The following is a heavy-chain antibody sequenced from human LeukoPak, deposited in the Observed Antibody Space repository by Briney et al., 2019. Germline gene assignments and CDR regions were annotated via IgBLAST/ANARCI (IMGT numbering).Heavy chain of an antibody. D-gene: IGHD1-26*01. Sequence: SVKVSCKASGGTFSSYAISWVRQAPGQGLEWMGGIIPIFGTANYAQKFQGRVTITADESTSTAYMELSSLRSEDTAVYYCARGWPSGSYWYNWFDSWGQGTLVTVSS. CDR3: ARGWPSGSYWYNWFDS. V-gene: IGHV1-69*13. CDR1: GGTFSSYA. CDR2: IIPIFGTA. J-gene: IGHJ5*01.